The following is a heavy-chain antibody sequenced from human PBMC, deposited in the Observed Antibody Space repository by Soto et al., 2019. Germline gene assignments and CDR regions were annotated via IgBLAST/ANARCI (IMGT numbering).Heavy chain of an antibody. D-gene: IGHD1-26*01. J-gene: IGHJ5*02. CDR3: VRTIVGATKGGWFDP. V-gene: IGHV3-23*01. CDR1: GFPFSSYT. CDR2: FSGRDATT. Sequence: RGGSLRLSCAASGFPFSSYTMSWVRQAPGKGLEWVSSFSGRDATTYYADSVKGRFTISRDNSKNTLYLQMNSLRAEDTALYFCVRTIVGATKGGWFDPWGQGARVTVSS.